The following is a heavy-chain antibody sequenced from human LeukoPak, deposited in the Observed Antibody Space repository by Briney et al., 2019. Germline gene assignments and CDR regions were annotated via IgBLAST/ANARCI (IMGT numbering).Heavy chain of an antibody. J-gene: IGHJ4*02. CDR1: GFTFSSYG. Sequence: GGSLRLSCAASGFTFSSYGMHWVRQAPGKGLEWVAFIRYDGSNKYYSDSVKGRFTISRDNSKNTLYLQMNSLRAEDTAVYYCATCSSTSCYALASDYWGQGTLVTVSS. CDR2: IRYDGSNK. D-gene: IGHD2-2*01. CDR3: ATCSSTSCYALASDY. V-gene: IGHV3-30*02.